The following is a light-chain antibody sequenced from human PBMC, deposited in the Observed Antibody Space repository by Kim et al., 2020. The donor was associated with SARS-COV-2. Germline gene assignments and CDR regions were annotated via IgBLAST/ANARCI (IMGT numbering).Light chain of an antibody. V-gene: IGLV3-1*01. CDR2: QDS. J-gene: IGLJ1*01. CDR1: KLGDKY. Sequence: SVSPGHTASITCSGDKLGDKYACWYQQKPGQSPVLVIYQDSKRPSGIPERFSGSNSGNTATLTISGTQAMDEADYYCQAWDSSTVVFGTGTKVTVL. CDR3: QAWDSSTVV.